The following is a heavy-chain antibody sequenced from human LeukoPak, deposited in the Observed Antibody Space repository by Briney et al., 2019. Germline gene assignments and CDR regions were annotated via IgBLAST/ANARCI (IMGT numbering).Heavy chain of an antibody. Sequence: GGSLRLSCVASGFTFSSYAMNWVRQAPGKGLEWLSLIIDSPGITYYTDSVKGRFTISRSNSNNTVYLQMNNLRAEDTAVYYCARRARVRMVYFYYFMDIWGKGTTVTVSS. V-gene: IGHV3-23*01. D-gene: IGHD2-8*01. CDR1: GFTFSSYA. CDR3: ARRARVRMVYFYYFMDI. CDR2: IIDSPGIT. J-gene: IGHJ6*03.